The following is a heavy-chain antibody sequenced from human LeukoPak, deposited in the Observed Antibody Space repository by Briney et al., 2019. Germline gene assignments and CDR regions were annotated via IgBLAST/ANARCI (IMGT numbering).Heavy chain of an antibody. CDR3: ARLALWFGEEGFDY. Sequence: SETLSLTCTVSGGSISSYYWSWIRQPPGKGLEWIGYIYYSGSTNYNPSLKSRVTISVDTSKNQFSLKLSSVTAADTAVYYCARLALWFGEEGFDYWGQGTLVTVSS. J-gene: IGHJ4*02. CDR2: IYYSGST. CDR1: GGSISSYY. D-gene: IGHD3-10*01. V-gene: IGHV4-59*08.